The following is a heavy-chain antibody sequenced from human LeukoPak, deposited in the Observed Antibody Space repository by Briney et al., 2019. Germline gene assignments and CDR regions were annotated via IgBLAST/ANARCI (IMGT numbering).Heavy chain of an antibody. J-gene: IGHJ4*02. Sequence: GGSLRLSCAASGFPFDVYGMRWVRQAPGKGLEWVSGMNWNGGSTGYADSLKGRFTISRDNAKNSLYLQMNSLRAEETALYYCARSIRFLEWSIDYWGQGTLVTVSS. V-gene: IGHV3-20*04. CDR1: GFPFDVYG. CDR3: ARSIRFLEWSIDY. CDR2: MNWNGGST. D-gene: IGHD3-3*01.